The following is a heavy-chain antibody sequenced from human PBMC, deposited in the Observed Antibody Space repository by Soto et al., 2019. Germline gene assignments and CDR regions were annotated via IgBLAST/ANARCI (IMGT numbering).Heavy chain of an antibody. CDR2: ILPIMGSV. J-gene: IGHJ4*02. CDR1: GGTFNTYT. Sequence: QVHLVQSGSEVKKPGSSVTVSCKASGGTFNTYTFSWVRQAPGQGLEWMGSILPIMGSVNYAHDFRGRLSITADPSTTTAYIVLTSLTSHDTAIYYCARIPRYSYPTSDPLDNWGQGTLVTVSS. V-gene: IGHV1-69*01. CDR3: ARIPRYSYPTSDPLDN. D-gene: IGHD2-15*01.